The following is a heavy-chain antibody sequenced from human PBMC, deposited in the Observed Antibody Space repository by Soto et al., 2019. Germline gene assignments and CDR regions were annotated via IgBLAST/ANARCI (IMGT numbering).Heavy chain of an antibody. D-gene: IGHD6-13*01. V-gene: IGHV3-23*01. CDR3: AKDGASSSWSHLNNWFDP. Sequence: PGGSLRLSCAASGFTFSSYAMSWVRQAPGKGLEWVSAISGSGGSTYYADSVKDRFTISRDNSKNTLYLQMNSLRAEDTAVYYCAKDGASSSWSHLNNWFDPWGQGTLVTVSS. J-gene: IGHJ5*02. CDR1: GFTFSSYA. CDR2: ISGSGGST.